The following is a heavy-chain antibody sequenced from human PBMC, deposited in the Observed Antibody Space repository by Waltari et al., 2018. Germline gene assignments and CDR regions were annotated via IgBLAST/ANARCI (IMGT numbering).Heavy chain of an antibody. V-gene: IGHV5-51*03. CDR2: IEPGDSDT. CDR1: GYTFTRYW. CDR3: AMRVDSSSYGMDV. J-gene: IGHJ6*02. Sequence: EVSLVQSGAEVKKPGESLKISCKGSGYTFTRYWIGWVRQMPGKGLEWMGSIEPGDSDTRYIPSFKGQVTISVDKSISTVFLQWSSLKASDTAMYYCAMRVDSSSYGMDVWGQGTTVTVSS. D-gene: IGHD3-22*01.